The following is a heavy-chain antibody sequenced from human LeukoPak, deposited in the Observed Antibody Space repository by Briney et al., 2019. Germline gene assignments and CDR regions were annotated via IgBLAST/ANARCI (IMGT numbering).Heavy chain of an antibody. V-gene: IGHV3-23*01. Sequence: GGPLGPSWEAPGFPFGGIPMSWAGQAPGKGLEWSSAISGSGGSTYYADSVKGRFTISRDNSKNTLYLQMNSLRAEDTAVYYCAKSDFWSGYNWFDPWGQGTLVTVSS. J-gene: IGHJ5*02. CDR3: AKSDFWSGYNWFDP. CDR2: ISGSGGST. CDR1: GFPFGGIP. D-gene: IGHD3-3*01.